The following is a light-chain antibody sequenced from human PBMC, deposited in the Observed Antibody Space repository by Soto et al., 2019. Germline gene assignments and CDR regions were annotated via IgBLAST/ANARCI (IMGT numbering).Light chain of an antibody. V-gene: IGLV1-40*01. CDR3: QSYDSSLSGVV. J-gene: IGLJ2*01. CDR2: ANS. Sequence: QLVLTQPPSVSGAPGQRVTISCTGSSSNIGAVYDVHWYQQLPGTAPKLLIYANSNRPSGVPDRFSGSKSGTSASLAITGLQAEDEADYYCQSYDSSLSGVVFGGGTKVTVL. CDR1: SSNIGAVYD.